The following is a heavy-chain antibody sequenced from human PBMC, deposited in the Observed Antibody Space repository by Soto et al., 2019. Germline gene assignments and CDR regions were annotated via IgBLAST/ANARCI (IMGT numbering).Heavy chain of an antibody. V-gene: IGHV1-8*01. D-gene: IGHD3-3*01. J-gene: IGHJ5*02. CDR1: GYTFTSYD. CDR2: MNPNSGNT. CDR3: AVYDFWSGYSTFDP. Sequence: QVQLVQSGAEVKKPGASVKVSCKASGYTFTSYDINWVRQAAGQGLEWMGWMNPNSGNTGYAQKFQGRVTMTRNTSISTAYMELSSLRSEDTAVYYCAVYDFWSGYSTFDPWGKGTLVTVSA.